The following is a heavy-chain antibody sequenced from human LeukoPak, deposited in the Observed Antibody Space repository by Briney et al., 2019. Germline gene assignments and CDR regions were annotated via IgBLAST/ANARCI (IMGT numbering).Heavy chain of an antibody. D-gene: IGHD2-21*01. J-gene: IGHJ4*02. Sequence: PGGSLRLSCAASGXTFSVYSMNWVPQAPGKGLEWVSSISSGSRYIYYADSLKGRFTISRYNAKDSLYLQINSLRAQDTAVYYCTTCGGDCYFNLWGERSLVTVSS. CDR3: TTCGGDCYFNL. CDR2: ISSGSRYI. CDR1: GXTFSVYS. V-gene: IGHV3-21*01.